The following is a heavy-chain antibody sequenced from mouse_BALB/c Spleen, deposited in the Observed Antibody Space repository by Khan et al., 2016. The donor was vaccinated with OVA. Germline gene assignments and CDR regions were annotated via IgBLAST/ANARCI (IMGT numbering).Heavy chain of an antibody. CDR2: ISSGNATI. D-gene: IGHD2-4*01. CDR3: ARSMIATWYFDV. J-gene: IGHJ1*01. Sequence: EVELVESGGGLVQPGGSRKLSCAASGFTFSSFGMHWVRQAPEKGLEWVAYISSGNATIYYADIVKGRFTISRDNPKNTLFLQMTSLTSEDATMYYCARSMIATWYFDVWGAGTTVTVSS. CDR1: GFTFSSFG. V-gene: IGHV5-17*02.